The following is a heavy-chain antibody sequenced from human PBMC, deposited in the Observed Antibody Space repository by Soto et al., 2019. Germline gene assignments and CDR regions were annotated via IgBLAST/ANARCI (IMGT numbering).Heavy chain of an antibody. CDR2: IDPYDTGI. V-gene: IGHV3-74*01. Sequence: GGSLRLSCAASGFAFSSEWMHWVRQAPGKGLVWVSRIDPYDTGITYADSVKGRFTISRDKEKNTLYLQMNSLRAEDTAVYYRTSYNFGARDSWRQGTM. J-gene: IGHJ4*02. D-gene: IGHD3-10*01. CDR1: GFAFSSEW. CDR3: TSYNFGARDS.